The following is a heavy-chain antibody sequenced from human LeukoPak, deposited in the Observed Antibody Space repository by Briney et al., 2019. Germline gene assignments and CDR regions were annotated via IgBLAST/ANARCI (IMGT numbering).Heavy chain of an antibody. CDR1: GFTFSSYD. Sequence: GGSLRLSCAASGFTFSSYDMHWVRQATGKGLEWVSAIGTAGDTYYPGSVKGRFTISRENAKNSLYLQMNSLRAGDTAVYYCARGVTTDWYFDLWGRGTLVTVSS. V-gene: IGHV3-13*01. J-gene: IGHJ2*01. CDR3: ARGVTTDWYFDL. CDR2: IGTAGDT. D-gene: IGHD4-17*01.